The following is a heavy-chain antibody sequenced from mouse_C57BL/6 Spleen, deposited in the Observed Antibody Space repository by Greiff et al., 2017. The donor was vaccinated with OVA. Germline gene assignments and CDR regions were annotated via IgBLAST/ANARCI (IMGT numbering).Heavy chain of an antibody. Sequence: EVKLQESGGGLVQPKGSLKLSCAASGFSFNTYAMNWVRQAPGKGLEWVARIRSKSNNYATYYADSVKERFTISRDDSESMLYLQMNNLKTEDRSMSSCVRHHGWMAYWCPGPSVPVSS. CDR2: IRSKSNNYAT. J-gene: IGHJ4*01. CDR3: VRHHGWMAY. D-gene: IGHD2-2*01. CDR1: GFSFNTYA. V-gene: IGHV10-1*01.